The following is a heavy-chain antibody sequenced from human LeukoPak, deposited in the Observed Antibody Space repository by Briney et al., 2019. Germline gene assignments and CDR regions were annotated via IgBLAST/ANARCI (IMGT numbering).Heavy chain of an antibody. V-gene: IGHV1-3*01. D-gene: IGHD5-18*01. CDR1: GYTFTSYA. J-gene: IGHJ4*02. CDR2: INAGSGYT. CDR3: AKTGGTTWIQLWSDY. Sequence: GASVKVSCKGSGYTFTSYALHWVRQAPRQRLERMGWINAGSGYTKYSQKFQGRVIITRDTSANTAYMELSSLTSEDTAVYYCAKTGGTTWIQLWSDYWGQGSLVTVSS.